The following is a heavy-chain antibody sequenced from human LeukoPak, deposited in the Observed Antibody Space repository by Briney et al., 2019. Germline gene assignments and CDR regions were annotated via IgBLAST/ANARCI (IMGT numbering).Heavy chain of an antibody. CDR3: ARLGGSSWYKGGYYMDV. V-gene: IGHV4-4*07. CDR2: IYTSGST. D-gene: IGHD6-13*01. CDR1: GGSISSYY. J-gene: IGHJ6*03. Sequence: SETLSLTCTVSGGSISSYYWSWIRQPAGKGLEWIGRIYTSGSTNYNPSLKSRVTMSVDTSKNQFSLKLSSVTAADTAVYYCARLGGSSWYKGGYYMDVWGKGTTVTISS.